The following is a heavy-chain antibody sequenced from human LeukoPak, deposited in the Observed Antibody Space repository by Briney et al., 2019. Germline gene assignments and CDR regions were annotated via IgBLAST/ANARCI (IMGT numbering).Heavy chain of an antibody. D-gene: IGHD2-15*01. CDR2: IYPGDSDT. J-gene: IGHJ5*02. Sequence: GESLKISCKGFGYSFTNYWIGWVRQMPGKGLEWMGIIYPGDSDTRYSPSFQGQVTISADKSISTAYLQWSSLKASDTAMYYCARRGNCCGGSCYSEAWFDPWGQGTLVTVSS. CDR3: ARRGNCCGGSCYSEAWFDP. CDR1: GYSFTNYW. V-gene: IGHV5-51*01.